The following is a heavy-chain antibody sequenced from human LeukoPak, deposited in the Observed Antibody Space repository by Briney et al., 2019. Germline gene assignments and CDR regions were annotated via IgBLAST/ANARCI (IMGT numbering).Heavy chain of an antibody. J-gene: IGHJ5*02. CDR2: IYYNGCT. Sequence: PSQTLSLTCTVSGGSISSGDYYWSWIRQPPGKGLEWIGYIYYNGCTYYNPSLKSQVTISVDTSKDQFSLKLSSVTAADTAVYYCARTSLGGAWFDPWGQGTLVTVSS. V-gene: IGHV4-30-4*08. D-gene: IGHD3-10*01. CDR3: ARTSLGGAWFDP. CDR1: GGSISSGDYY.